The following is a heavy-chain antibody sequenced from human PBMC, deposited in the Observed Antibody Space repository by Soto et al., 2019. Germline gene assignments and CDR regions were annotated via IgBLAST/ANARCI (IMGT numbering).Heavy chain of an antibody. CDR1: GFTFSSYA. Sequence: PGGSLRLSCAASGFTFSSYAMSWVRQAPGKGLEWVSAISGSGGSTYYADSVKGRFTISRDNSKNTLYLQMNSLRAEDTAVYYCAKDQQSGYYYDFGRHYYFDYWGQGXLVTVSS. V-gene: IGHV3-23*01. J-gene: IGHJ4*02. CDR2: ISGSGGST. CDR3: AKDQQSGYYYDFGRHYYFDY. D-gene: IGHD3-22*01.